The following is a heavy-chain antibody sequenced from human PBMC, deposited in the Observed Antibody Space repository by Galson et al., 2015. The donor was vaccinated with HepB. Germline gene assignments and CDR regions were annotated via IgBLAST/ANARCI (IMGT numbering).Heavy chain of an antibody. D-gene: IGHD2-2*01. J-gene: IGHJ3*02. CDR2: ISYDGSNK. Sequence: SLRLSCAASGFTFSSYGMHWVRQAPGKGLEWVAVISYDGSNKYYADSVKGRFTISRDNSKNTLYLQMNSLRAEDTAVYYCAKDGDIVVVPAAMSHRAFDIWGQGTMVTVSS. CDR1: GFTFSSYG. V-gene: IGHV3-30*18. CDR3: AKDGDIVVVPAAMSHRAFDI.